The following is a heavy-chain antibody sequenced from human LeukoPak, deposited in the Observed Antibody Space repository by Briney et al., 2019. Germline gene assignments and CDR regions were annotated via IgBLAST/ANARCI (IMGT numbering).Heavy chain of an antibody. J-gene: IGHJ5*02. V-gene: IGHV3-30-3*01. D-gene: IGHD3-22*01. CDR2: ISYDGSNK. CDR1: GFTFSSYA. CDR3: AKGSDSSGYYYYNWFDP. Sequence: GGSLRLSCAASGFTFSSYAMHWVRQAPGKGLEWVAVISYDGSNKYYADSVKGRFTISRDNAKNSLYLQMNSLRAEDTALYYCAKGSDSSGYYYYNWFDPWGQGTLVTVSS.